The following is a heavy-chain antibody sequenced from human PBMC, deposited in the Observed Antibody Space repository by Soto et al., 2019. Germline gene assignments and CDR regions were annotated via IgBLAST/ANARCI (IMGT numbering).Heavy chain of an antibody. CDR3: AKGSDVARQELDY. J-gene: IGHJ4*02. CDR2: ISSDGSDK. V-gene: IGHV3-30*18. Sequence: ESGGGVVQPGRSLRLSCAASVFTFSNFGMHWVRQAPGKGLEWVAAISSDGSDKYYSKGRFTISRDNSKNTLFLQMNSLRVEDTAVYYCAKGSDVARQELDYWGQGTLVTVSS. CDR1: VFTFSNFG. D-gene: IGHD2-15*01.